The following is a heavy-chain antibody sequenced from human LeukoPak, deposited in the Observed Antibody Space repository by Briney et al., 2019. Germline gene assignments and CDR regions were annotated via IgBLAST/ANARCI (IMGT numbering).Heavy chain of an antibody. J-gene: IGHJ5*02. D-gene: IGHD3-22*01. CDR1: GFTFSSYS. Sequence: GGSLRLSCAASGFTFSSYSMNWVRQAPGKGLEWVSYISSSSSTIYYADSVKGRFTISRDNAKNSLYLQMNSLRAEDTAVYYCAKAGYYDSSGYLGFDPWGQGTLVTVSS. V-gene: IGHV3-48*01. CDR2: ISSSSSTI. CDR3: AKAGYYDSSGYLGFDP.